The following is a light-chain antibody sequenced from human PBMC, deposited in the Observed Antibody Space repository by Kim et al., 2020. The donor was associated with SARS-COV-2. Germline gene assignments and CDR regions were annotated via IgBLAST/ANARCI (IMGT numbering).Light chain of an antibody. CDR2: RNN. Sequence: GQRATISCSGSSANIASNYVYWYQQFPGTAPKMLIYRNNQRPSGVPDRFSGSKSGTSASLAISGLRFEDEAHYYCAAWDDSLSALLFGGGTQLTVL. CDR3: AAWDDSLSALL. J-gene: IGLJ2*01. V-gene: IGLV1-47*01. CDR1: SANIASNY.